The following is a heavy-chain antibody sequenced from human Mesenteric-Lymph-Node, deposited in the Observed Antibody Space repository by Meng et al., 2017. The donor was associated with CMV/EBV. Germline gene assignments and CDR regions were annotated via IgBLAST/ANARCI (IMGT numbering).Heavy chain of an antibody. CDR3: ASHSGYCSSTSCYTNGGWFDP. J-gene: IGHJ5*02. CDR1: GGSISSYY. Sequence: GSLRLSCTVSGGSISSYYWSWIRQPPGKGLEWIGYIYYSGSTNYNPSLKSRVTISVDTSKNQFSLKLSSVTAADTAVYYCASHSGYCSSTSCYTNGGWFDPWGQGTLVTVSS. D-gene: IGHD2-2*02. V-gene: IGHV4-59*01. CDR2: IYYSGST.